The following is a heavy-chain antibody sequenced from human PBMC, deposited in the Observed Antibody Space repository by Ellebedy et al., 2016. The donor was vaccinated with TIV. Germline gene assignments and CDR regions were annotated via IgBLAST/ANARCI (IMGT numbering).Heavy chain of an antibody. D-gene: IGHD5-18*01. CDR1: GYTFTSYA. CDR3: GTPMVGDFSYYYMDV. J-gene: IGHJ6*03. V-gene: IGHV1-8*01. Sequence: ASVKVSXKASGYTFTSYAIHWVRQAPGQGLEWMGWVNPNSGYTGYAQMFQGRVTMTRNTSINTAYMELRSLRSDDTAVYYCGTPMVGDFSYYYMDVWGKGTTVTVSS. CDR2: VNPNSGYT.